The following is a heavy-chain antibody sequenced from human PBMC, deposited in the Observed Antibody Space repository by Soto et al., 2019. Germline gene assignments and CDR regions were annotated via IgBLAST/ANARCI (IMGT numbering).Heavy chain of an antibody. V-gene: IGHV4-59*08. CDR2: IYYSGST. CDR3: AIQIQLWSPDWFDP. D-gene: IGHD5-18*01. CDR1: GGSISSYY. Sequence: PSETLSLTCTVSGGSISSYYWSWIRQPPGKGLEWIGYIYYSGSTNYNPSLKSRVTISVDTSKNQFSLKLSSVTAADTAVYYCAIQIQLWSPDWFDPWGQGTLVTVSS. J-gene: IGHJ5*02.